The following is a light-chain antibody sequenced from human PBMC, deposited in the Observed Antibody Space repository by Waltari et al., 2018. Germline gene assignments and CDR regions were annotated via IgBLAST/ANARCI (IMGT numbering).Light chain of an antibody. CDR3: GTWDSSLSGAV. Sequence: QSVLTQPPSVSAAPGQRVTISCSGGSSNIGNNYVSWYRQFPGTAPKLLIYENSEGPGGIPVLFYGSKSGTSATLDITGLQAGDEADYYCGTWDSSLSGAVFGGGTHLTVL. CDR1: SSNIGNNY. J-gene: IGLJ7*01. CDR2: ENS. V-gene: IGLV1-51*02.